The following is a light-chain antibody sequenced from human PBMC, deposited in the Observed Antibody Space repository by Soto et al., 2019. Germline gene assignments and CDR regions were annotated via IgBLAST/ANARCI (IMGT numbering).Light chain of an antibody. Sequence: QSALTQPASVSGSPGQSITISCTGARRDVGSSNLVSWFQQHPGKAPKLLIYDGTKRPSGVSFRFSASKSGTTASLTISGLQAEDEAEYYCCSYGGTSSFVFGTGTKLTVL. CDR3: CSYGGTSSFV. J-gene: IGLJ1*01. V-gene: IGLV2-23*01. CDR1: RRDVGSSNL. CDR2: DGT.